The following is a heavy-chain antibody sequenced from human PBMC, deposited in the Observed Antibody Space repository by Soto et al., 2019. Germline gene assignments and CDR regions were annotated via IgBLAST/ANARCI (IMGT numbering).Heavy chain of an antibody. CDR2: TSADNGDT. Sequence: ASVKVSCKASGYTFTRYGFSWVRQAPGQGLEWMAWTSADNGDTNFAPKLQGRVTLTTDTSTGTAYMELRSLRSDDTAVYYCARDGRGTCTSSRCYYFDYWGQGTLVTVSS. J-gene: IGHJ4*02. D-gene: IGHD2-2*01. V-gene: IGHV1-18*04. CDR1: GYTFTRYG. CDR3: ARDGRGTCTSSRCYYFDY.